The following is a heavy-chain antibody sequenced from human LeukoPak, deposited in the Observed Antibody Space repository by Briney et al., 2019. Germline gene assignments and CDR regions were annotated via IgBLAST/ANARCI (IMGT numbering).Heavy chain of an antibody. CDR2: ISSSGSTI. D-gene: IGHD4-17*01. CDR3: ARDRDSGDYTAAPGDY. J-gene: IGHJ4*02. CDR1: GFTFSRYS. Sequence: PGGSLRLSCAAYGFTFSRYSMNWVRQAPGKGLEWISYISSSGSTINYADSVKGRFTISRDSAKNSLYLQMNSLRDEDTAVYYCARDRDSGDYTAAPGDYWGQGTLVTVSS. V-gene: IGHV3-48*02.